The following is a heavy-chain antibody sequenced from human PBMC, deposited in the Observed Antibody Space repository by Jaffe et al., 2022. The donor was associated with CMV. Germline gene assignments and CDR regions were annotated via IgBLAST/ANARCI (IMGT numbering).Heavy chain of an antibody. CDR3: ARDPSRSSAHFDN. J-gene: IGHJ4*02. CDR1: GFNFSNYA. V-gene: IGHV3-33*01. Sequence: QVQLVESGGGVVQPGRSLRLSCAAYGFNFSNYAMHWVRQAPGKGLEWVAGVWYDGINIYYVDSVKGRFTISRDNSKNTLYLQMSSLRAEDTGVYYCARDPSRSSAHFDNWGQGTLVTVSS. CDR2: VWYDGINI. D-gene: IGHD6-6*01.